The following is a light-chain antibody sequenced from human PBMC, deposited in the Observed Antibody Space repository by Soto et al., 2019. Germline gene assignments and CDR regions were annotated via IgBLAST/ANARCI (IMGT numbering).Light chain of an antibody. J-gene: IGKJ3*01. CDR3: QQRSNWLT. CDR2: DAS. Sequence: EIVLTQSPATLSLSPGERATLSCRASQSVSSYLAWYQQKPGQAPRHLIYDASNRATGIPARFSGSGSGRDFTLTINSLEPEDYAVYYCQQRSNWLTFGPGTKVDIK. CDR1: QSVSSY. V-gene: IGKV3-11*02.